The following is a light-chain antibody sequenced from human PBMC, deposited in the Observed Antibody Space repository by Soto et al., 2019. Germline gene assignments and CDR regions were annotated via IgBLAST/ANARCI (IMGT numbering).Light chain of an antibody. CDR2: GAS. Sequence: LTQSPGTLSLSPGERATISCRASQTISSSYLAWYQHKPGQAPRLLIYGASSSATGIPHRFSGSVSGTDFTLTISRLEPEDCGVYYCQQYGGAPPYTFGQGTRLEIK. CDR3: QQYGGAPPYT. J-gene: IGKJ2*01. CDR1: QTISSSY. V-gene: IGKV3-20*01.